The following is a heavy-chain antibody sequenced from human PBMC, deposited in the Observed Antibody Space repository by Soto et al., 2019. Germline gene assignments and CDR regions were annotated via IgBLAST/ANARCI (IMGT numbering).Heavy chain of an antibody. CDR2: ISSSSSYI. V-gene: IGHV3-21*01. CDR1: GFTFSSYS. D-gene: IGHD3-10*01. CDR3: ARDLDRGDYYYGMDV. J-gene: IGHJ6*02. Sequence: PGGSLRLSCAASGFTFSSYSMNWVRQAPGKGLEWVSSISSSSSYIYYADSVKGRFTISRDNAKNSLYLQMNSLRAEDTAVYYCARDLDRGDYYYGMDVWGQGTTVTVYS.